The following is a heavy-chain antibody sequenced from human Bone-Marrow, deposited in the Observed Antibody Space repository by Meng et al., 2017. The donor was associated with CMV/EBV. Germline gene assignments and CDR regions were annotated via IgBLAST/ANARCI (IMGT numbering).Heavy chain of an antibody. CDR1: GGSISSYY. CDR2: IYYSGST. J-gene: IGHJ3*02. D-gene: IGHD1-26*01. Sequence: GSLRLSCTVSGGSISSYYWSWIRQPPGKGLEWIGYIYYSGSTNYNPSLKSRVTISVDTSKNQFSLKLSSVTAADTAVYYCARHDSGSYAYAAFDIWGQGTMVTVSS. V-gene: IGHV4-59*01. CDR3: ARHDSGSYAYAAFDI.